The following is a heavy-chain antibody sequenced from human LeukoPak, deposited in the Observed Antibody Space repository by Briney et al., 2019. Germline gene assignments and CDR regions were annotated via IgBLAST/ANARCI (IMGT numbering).Heavy chain of an antibody. D-gene: IGHD3-10*01. J-gene: IGHJ6*02. CDR3: AKVTNSGSYSAYYFYVMDV. CDR1: GFTFTSYA. CDR2: ISGSGDKT. Sequence: PGGSLRLSCAASGFTFTSYAMNWVRQAPGRGLEWVSGISGSGDKTYYADSARGRVTISRDNSKNTLYLQMNSLRAEDTAVYYCAKVTNSGSYSAYYFYVMDVWGQGTTVTVSS. V-gene: IGHV3-23*01.